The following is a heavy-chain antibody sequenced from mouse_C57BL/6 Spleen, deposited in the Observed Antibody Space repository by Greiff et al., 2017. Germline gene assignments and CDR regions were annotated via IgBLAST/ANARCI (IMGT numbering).Heavy chain of an antibody. V-gene: IGHV5-17*01. CDR2: ISSGSSTI. D-gene: IGHD2-3*01. J-gene: IGHJ3*01. CDR1: GFTFSDYG. Sequence: EVKVVESGGGLVKPGGSLKLSCAASGFTFSDYGMHWVRQAPEKGLEWVAYISSGSSTIYYADTVKGRFTISRDNAKNTLFLQMTSLRSEDTAMYYCARGMDGYFFAYWGQGTLVTVSA. CDR3: ARGMDGYFFAY.